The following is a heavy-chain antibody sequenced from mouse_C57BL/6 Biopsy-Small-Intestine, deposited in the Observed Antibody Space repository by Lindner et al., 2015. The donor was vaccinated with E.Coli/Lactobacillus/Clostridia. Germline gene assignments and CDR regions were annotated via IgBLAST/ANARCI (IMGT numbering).Heavy chain of an antibody. J-gene: IGHJ4*01. CDR1: GYTFTDYN. Sequence: VQLQESGPELVKPGASVKMSCRASGYTFTDYNMHWVKQSHGKSLEWIGYINPNNGGTSSNQKFMGKATLTVNKSSGTAYMELRSLTSEDSAVYYCAKAQTTWNYAVDYWGQGTSVTVSS. D-gene: IGHD3-2*02. CDR2: INPNNGGT. CDR3: AKAQTTWNYAVDY. V-gene: IGHV1-22*01.